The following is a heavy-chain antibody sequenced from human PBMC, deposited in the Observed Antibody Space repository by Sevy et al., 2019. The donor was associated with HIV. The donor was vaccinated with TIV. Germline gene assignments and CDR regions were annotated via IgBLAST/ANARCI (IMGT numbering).Heavy chain of an antibody. D-gene: IGHD3-22*01. J-gene: IGHJ4*02. CDR2: ISYDGSNK. CDR3: AKNWYYYDSSGYAPVDY. Sequence: GGSLRLSCVASGFTFSSYGMHWDRQAPGKGLEWVAVISYDGSNKYYADSVKGRFTISRDNSKNTLYLQMNSLRAEDTAVYYCAKNWYYYDSSGYAPVDYWGQGTLVTVSS. CDR1: GFTFSSYG. V-gene: IGHV3-30*18.